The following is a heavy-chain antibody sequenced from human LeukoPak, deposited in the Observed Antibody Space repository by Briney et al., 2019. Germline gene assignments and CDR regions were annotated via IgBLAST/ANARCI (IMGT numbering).Heavy chain of an antibody. CDR3: ARLLDYDNSGAPDIFDI. D-gene: IGHD3-22*01. CDR1: GGSISPDY. CDR2: VSYTGRT. Sequence: SETLSLTCSVSGGSISPDYWTWIRQPPGKGLEYIASVSYTGRTKYNPSLQSRLTISLDTSNNHFSLQLTSVTAADTAVHYCARLLDYDNSGAPDIFDIWGQGTMVTVSS. J-gene: IGHJ3*02. V-gene: IGHV4-59*01.